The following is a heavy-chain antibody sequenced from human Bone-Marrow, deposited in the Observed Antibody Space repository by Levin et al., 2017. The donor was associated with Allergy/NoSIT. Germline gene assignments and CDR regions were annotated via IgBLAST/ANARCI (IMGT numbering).Heavy chain of an antibody. V-gene: IGHV3-48*02. CDR3: ARDCTGIGVDYGVDA. J-gene: IGHJ6*02. D-gene: IGHD2-8*02. Sequence: PGGSLRLSCAASEFTLSTYSMNWVRQAPGKGLEWISYISRSGSTIYYADSVEGRFTISRDNAKNSLYLQMNSLRDEETAVYYCARDCTGIGVDYGVDAWGQGTTVTVSS. CDR2: ISRSGSTI. CDR1: EFTLSTYS.